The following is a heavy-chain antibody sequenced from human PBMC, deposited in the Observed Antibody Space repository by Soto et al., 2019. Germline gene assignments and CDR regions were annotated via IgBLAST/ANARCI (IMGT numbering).Heavy chain of an antibody. D-gene: IGHD3-16*01. CDR3: ARRYGWAFDI. J-gene: IGHJ3*02. CDR1: GDSIRSYN. V-gene: IGHV4-34*01. CDR2: INHSGST. Sequence: SETLSLTCTVSGDSIRSYNWNWIRQPPGKGLEWIGEINHSGSTNYNPSLKSRVTISVDTSKNQFSLKLSSVTAADTAVYYCARRYGWAFDIWGQGTMVTVSS.